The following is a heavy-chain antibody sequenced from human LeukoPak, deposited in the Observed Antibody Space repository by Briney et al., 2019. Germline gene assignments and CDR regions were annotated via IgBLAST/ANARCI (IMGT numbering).Heavy chain of an antibody. D-gene: IGHD3-22*01. Sequence: TPGGSPRLSCAASGFTFSSYSMNWVRQAPGKGLEWVSSISSSSSYIYYADSVKGRFTISRDNAKNSLYLQMNSLRAEDTAVYYCARDRRDSSGYYYGHKYYFDYWGQGTLVTVSS. V-gene: IGHV3-21*01. CDR1: GFTFSSYS. CDR2: ISSSSSYI. CDR3: ARDRRDSSGYYYGHKYYFDY. J-gene: IGHJ4*02.